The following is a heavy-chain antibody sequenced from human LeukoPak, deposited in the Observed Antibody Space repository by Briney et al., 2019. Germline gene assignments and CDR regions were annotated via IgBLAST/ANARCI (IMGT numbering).Heavy chain of an antibody. V-gene: IGHV4-34*01. Sequence: SETLSLTCAVYGGSFSGYYWSWIRQPLGKGLEWIGEINHSGSTNYNPSLKSRVTISVDTSKNQFSLKLSSVTAADTAVYYCARWGTYASTSNWFDPWGQGTLVTVSS. D-gene: IGHD2-2*01. CDR1: GGSFSGYY. CDR3: ARWGTYASTSNWFDP. CDR2: INHSGST. J-gene: IGHJ5*02.